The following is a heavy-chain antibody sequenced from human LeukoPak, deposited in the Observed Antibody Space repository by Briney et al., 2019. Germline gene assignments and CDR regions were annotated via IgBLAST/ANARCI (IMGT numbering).Heavy chain of an antibody. V-gene: IGHV1-2*02. J-gene: IGHJ4*02. CDR3: ARDFGGVEMATIDFDY. CDR1: GYLFTGYF. CDR2: INPNSGGT. Sequence: ASVKVSCKASGYLFTGYFIHWVRQAPGQGLEWMGWINPNSGGTNYAQKFQGRVTMTRDTSISTAYMELSRLRSDDTAVYYCARDFGGVEMATIDFDYWGQGTLVTVSS. D-gene: IGHD5-24*01.